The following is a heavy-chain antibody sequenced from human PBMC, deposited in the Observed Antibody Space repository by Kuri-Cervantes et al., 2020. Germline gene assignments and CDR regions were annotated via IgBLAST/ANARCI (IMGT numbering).Heavy chain of an antibody. CDR1: GYTFTDYY. J-gene: IGHJ6*03. CDR2: IDPDRGGT. D-gene: IGHD6-19*01. V-gene: IGHV1-2*02. CDR3: AGGDIAVAGYYYYMDV. Sequence: ASVKVSCKAFGYTFTDYYLHWIRQAPGQGLEWLGWIDPDRGGTKSAQKFQGRVTMTRDTATNTVYMELSSLRSEDTAVYYCAGGDIAVAGYYYYMDVWGKGTTVTVSS.